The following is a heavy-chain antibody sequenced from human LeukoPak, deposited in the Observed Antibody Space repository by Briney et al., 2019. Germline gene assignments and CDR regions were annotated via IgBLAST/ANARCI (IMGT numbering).Heavy chain of an antibody. Sequence: PGGSLRLSCAASGFTFSSYAMHWVRQAPGKGLEWVAVISYDGSNTYCADSVKGRFTISRDNSKNTLFLQMNSLRAEDTAVYYCARGAAMSSTSFDYWGQGTLVTVSS. J-gene: IGHJ4*02. CDR2: ISYDGSNT. CDR3: ARGAAMSSTSFDY. CDR1: GFTFSSYA. D-gene: IGHD6-13*01. V-gene: IGHV3-30*04.